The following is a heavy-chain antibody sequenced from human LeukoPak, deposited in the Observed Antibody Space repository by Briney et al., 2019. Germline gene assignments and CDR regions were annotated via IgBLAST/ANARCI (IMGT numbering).Heavy chain of an antibody. CDR2: INHSGGT. J-gene: IGHJ6*02. V-gene: IGHV4-34*01. CDR1: GDYLSSYY. D-gene: IGHD2-21*01. Sequence: SETLSLTCAVYGDYLSSYYWSWVRQPPGRGLEWIGEINHSGGTNYTPSLESRVTISVDTSQNQIYLKLGSVTVADTAVYYCAGGRGGSIWHGMDVWGQGTTVNVSS. CDR3: AGGRGGSIWHGMDV.